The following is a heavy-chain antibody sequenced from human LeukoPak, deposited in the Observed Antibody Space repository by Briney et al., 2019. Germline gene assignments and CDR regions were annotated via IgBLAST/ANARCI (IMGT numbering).Heavy chain of an antibody. D-gene: IGHD4-17*01. CDR3: ARGAGRYGDYRDY. Sequence: GGSLRLSCAASGFTFSTYAMNWVRQAPGKGLEWVAVISYDGRQNYYADSVKGRFTISRDNSKNTLYLQMNSLRAEDTAVYYCARGAGRYGDYRDYWGQGTLVTVSS. CDR2: ISYDGRQN. V-gene: IGHV3-30*04. CDR1: GFTFSTYA. J-gene: IGHJ4*02.